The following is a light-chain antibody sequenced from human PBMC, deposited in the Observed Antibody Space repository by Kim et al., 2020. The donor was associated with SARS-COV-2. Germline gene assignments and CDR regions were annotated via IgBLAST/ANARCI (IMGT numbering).Light chain of an antibody. J-gene: IGKJ2*01. V-gene: IGKV3-15*01. CDR1: QSVNNN. CDR3: QQYNHWPMYT. Sequence: EVVLTQSPATLSVSPGERATLSCRASQSVNNNLAWYQQKPGQAPRLLIYGASTRATGIPVRFSGSGSGTEFTLTISSLQSEDFALYHCQQYNHWPMYTFGQGTKLRS. CDR2: GAS.